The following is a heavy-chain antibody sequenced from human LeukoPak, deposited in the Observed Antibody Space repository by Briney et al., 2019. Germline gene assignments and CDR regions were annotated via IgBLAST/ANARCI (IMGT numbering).Heavy chain of an antibody. CDR3: ARERRDGYNRAVDY. V-gene: IGHV4-59*01. J-gene: IGHJ4*02. D-gene: IGHD5-24*01. CDR2: IYYSGST. Sequence: PSETLSLTCTVSGGSISSYYWSWIRQPPGKGLEWIGYIYYSGSTNYNPSLKSRVTISVDTSKNQFSLELSSVTAADTTVYYCARERRDGYNRAVDYWGQGTLVTVSS. CDR1: GGSISSYY.